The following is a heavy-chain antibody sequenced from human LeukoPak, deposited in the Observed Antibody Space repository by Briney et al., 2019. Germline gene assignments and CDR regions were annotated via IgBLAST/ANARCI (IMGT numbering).Heavy chain of an antibody. CDR2: IYSGGST. V-gene: IGHV3-53*01. CDR3: ARHMGYCSGGSCYPYYFDY. J-gene: IGHJ4*02. Sequence: PGGSLRHSCAASGFTVSSNYMSWVRQAPGKGLEWVSVIYSGGSTYYADSVKGRFTISRDNSKNTLYLQMNSLRAEDTAVYYCARHMGYCSGGSCYPYYFDYWGQGTLVTVSS. CDR1: GFTVSSNY. D-gene: IGHD2-15*01.